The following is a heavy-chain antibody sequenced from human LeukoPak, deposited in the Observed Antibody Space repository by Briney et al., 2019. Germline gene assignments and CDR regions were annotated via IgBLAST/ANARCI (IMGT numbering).Heavy chain of an antibody. V-gene: IGHV4-59*08. CDR1: GGSISYYY. Sequence: SETLSLTCTVSGGSISYYYWSWIRQPPGKGLEWIGYIYYSGSTNYNPSLKSRVTISVDTSKNQFSLKLSSVTAADTAVYYCARLYGDYGFDYWGQGTLVTVSS. CDR3: ARLYGDYGFDY. D-gene: IGHD4-17*01. J-gene: IGHJ4*02. CDR2: IYYSGST.